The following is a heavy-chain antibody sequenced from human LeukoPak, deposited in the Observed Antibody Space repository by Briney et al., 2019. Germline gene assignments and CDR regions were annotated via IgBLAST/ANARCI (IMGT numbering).Heavy chain of an antibody. V-gene: IGHV3-23*01. CDR1: GFTFSSYA. CDR2: ISGSGGST. CDR3: AKGGSSSWYLPMDWFDP. J-gene: IGHJ5*02. D-gene: IGHD6-13*01. Sequence: PGGSLRLSCAASGFTFSSYAMSWVRQAPGKGLEWVSAISGSGGSTYYADSVKGRFTTSRDNSKNTLYLQMNSLRAEDTAVYYCAKGGSSSWYLPMDWFDPWGQGTLVTVSS.